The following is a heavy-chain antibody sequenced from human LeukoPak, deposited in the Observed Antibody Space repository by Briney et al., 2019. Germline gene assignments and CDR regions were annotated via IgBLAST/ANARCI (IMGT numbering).Heavy chain of an antibody. CDR2: ISCNSGSI. CDR3: ARVGALSSSWLLY. J-gene: IGHJ4*02. D-gene: IGHD6-13*01. CDR1: GFTFADYA. Sequence: GGSLRLSCAASGFTFADYAMHWVRQAPGKGLEWVSGISCNSGSIGYADSVKGRFTISRDNAKNSLYLQMNSLRAEDTAVYFCARVGALSSSWLLYWGQGTLVTVSS. V-gene: IGHV3-9*01.